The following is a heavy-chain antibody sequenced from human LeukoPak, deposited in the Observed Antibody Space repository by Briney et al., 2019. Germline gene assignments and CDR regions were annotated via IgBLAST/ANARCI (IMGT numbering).Heavy chain of an antibody. CDR1: GGSISSGGYY. CDR2: IYYSGST. J-gene: IGHJ6*02. Sequence: SETLSLTCTVSGGSISSGGYYWSWLRQHPGKGLEWIGYIYYSGSTYYNPSLKSRVTISVDTSKNQFSLKLSSVTAADTAVYYCAREPYDILTGYYNPSGMDVWGQGTTVTVSS. V-gene: IGHV4-31*03. CDR3: AREPYDILTGYYNPSGMDV. D-gene: IGHD3-9*01.